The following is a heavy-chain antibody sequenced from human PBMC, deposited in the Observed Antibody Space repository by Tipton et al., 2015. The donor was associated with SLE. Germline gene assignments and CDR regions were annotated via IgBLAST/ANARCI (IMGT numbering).Heavy chain of an antibody. Sequence: TLSLTCTVSGASISTHYWSWVRQPPGKGLEWIGYTSYTGNTNFNPSLKSRVTMSVATSKNQFSLRLTSVTAADTAMYYCARDSAVNFWYFDLWGRGTLVTVSS. CDR1: GASISTHY. J-gene: IGHJ2*01. CDR3: ARDSAVNFWYFDL. V-gene: IGHV4-59*11. CDR2: TSYTGNT.